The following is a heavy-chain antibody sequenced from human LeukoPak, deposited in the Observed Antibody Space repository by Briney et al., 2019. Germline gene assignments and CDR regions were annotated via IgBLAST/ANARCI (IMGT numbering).Heavy chain of an antibody. V-gene: IGHV3-23*01. CDR3: AKDPRITIFGVVHEGGWFDP. D-gene: IGHD3-3*01. J-gene: IGHJ5*02. CDR2: ISGSGGST. CDR1: GFTFSSYA. Sequence: SGGSPRLSCAASGFTFSSYAMSWVRQAPGKGLEWVSAISGSGGSTYYADSVKGRFTISRDNSKNTLYLQMNSLRAEDTAVYYCAKDPRITIFGVVHEGGWFDPWGQGTLVTVSS.